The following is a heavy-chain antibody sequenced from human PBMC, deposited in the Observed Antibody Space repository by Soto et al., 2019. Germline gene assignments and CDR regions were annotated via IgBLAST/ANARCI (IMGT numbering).Heavy chain of an antibody. CDR1: GYTFTSYG. CDR3: ARVAIVVVTAIDYYYGMDV. D-gene: IGHD2-21*02. Sequence: VASVKVSCKASGYTFTSYGISWVRQAPGQGLEWMGWISAYNGNTNYAQKLQGRVTMTTDTSTSTAYMELRSLRSDDTAVYYCARVAIVVVTAIDYYYGMDVWGQGTTVTVSS. V-gene: IGHV1-18*01. CDR2: ISAYNGNT. J-gene: IGHJ6*02.